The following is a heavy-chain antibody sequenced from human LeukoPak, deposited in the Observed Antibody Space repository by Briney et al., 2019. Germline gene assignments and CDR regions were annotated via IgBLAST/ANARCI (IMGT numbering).Heavy chain of an antibody. Sequence: GGSLRLSCAASGFTFDDYAMHWVRQAPGKGLEWVSLISWDGGSTYYADSVKGRFTISRDNSKNSLYLQMDSLRAEDTALYYCAKSEHYYDSSGSLDYWGQGTLVTVSS. V-gene: IGHV3-43D*03. CDR2: ISWDGGST. CDR3: AKSEHYYDSSGSLDY. CDR1: GFTFDDYA. D-gene: IGHD3-22*01. J-gene: IGHJ4*02.